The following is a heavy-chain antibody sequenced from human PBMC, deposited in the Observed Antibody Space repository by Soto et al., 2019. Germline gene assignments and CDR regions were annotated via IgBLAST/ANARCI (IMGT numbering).Heavy chain of an antibody. Sequence: SETLSLTCTVSGGSISSGDYYWSWIRQPPGKGLEWIGYIYYSGSTYYNPSLKSRVTISVDTSKNQFSLKLSSVTAADTAVYYCARSTSYSSSWEIDYWGQGTLVTVSS. CDR1: GGSISSGDYY. D-gene: IGHD6-13*01. CDR3: ARSTSYSSSWEIDY. J-gene: IGHJ4*02. CDR2: IYYSGST. V-gene: IGHV4-30-4*01.